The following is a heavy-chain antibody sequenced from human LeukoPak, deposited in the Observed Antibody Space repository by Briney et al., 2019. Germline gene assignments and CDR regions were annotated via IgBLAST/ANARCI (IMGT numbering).Heavy chain of an antibody. J-gene: IGHJ3*02. D-gene: IGHD1-7*01. CDR2: AYSRSRGGR. CDR3: ARGTNSTFDI. CDR1: GDSVSSNSVA. Sequence: SQTLSLSCAISGDSVSSNSVAWNWIRQSPSRGLEWLGRAYSRSRGGRDYTISVRSRINIDTDTTRNQFSLQLSSVTPEDTAVYYCARGTNSTFDIWGQGTMVTVSS. V-gene: IGHV6-1*01.